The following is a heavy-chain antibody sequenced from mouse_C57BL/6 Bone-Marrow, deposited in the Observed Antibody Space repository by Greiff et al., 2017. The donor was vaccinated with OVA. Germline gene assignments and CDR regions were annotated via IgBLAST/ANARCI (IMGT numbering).Heavy chain of an antibody. D-gene: IGHD1-1*01. V-gene: IGHV3-6*01. J-gene: IGHJ1*03. Sequence: EVQLVESGPGLVKPSQSLSLTCSVTGYSITSGYYWNWIRQFPGNKLEWMGYISYDGSNNYNPSLKNRISITRDTSKNQFFLKLNSVTTEDTATYYCARGVTTVVARDWYFDVWGTGTTVTVSS. CDR3: ARGVTTVVARDWYFDV. CDR1: GYSITSGYY. CDR2: ISYDGSN.